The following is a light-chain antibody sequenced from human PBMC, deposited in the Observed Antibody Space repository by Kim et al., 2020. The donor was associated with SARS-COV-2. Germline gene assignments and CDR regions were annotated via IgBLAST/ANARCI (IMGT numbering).Light chain of an antibody. J-gene: IGLJ2*01. CDR1: NLGNKY. Sequence: SPGQTDSITCSGDNLGNKYTCWYQQKPGQSPLLVIYQDVKRPSGIPERFSGSNSGNTATLTISGTQALDEADYFCQAYDSNTLYVVFGGGTQLTVL. CDR2: QDV. CDR3: QAYDSNTLYVV. V-gene: IGLV3-1*01.